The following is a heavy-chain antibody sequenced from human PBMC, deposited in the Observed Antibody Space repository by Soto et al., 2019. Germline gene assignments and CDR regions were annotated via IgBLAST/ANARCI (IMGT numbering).Heavy chain of an antibody. V-gene: IGHV3-48*01. CDR2: ISSSSSTI. CDR1: GFTFSSYS. Sequence: GGSLRLSCAASGFTFSSYSMNWVRQAPGKGLEWVSYISSSSSTIYYADSVKGRFTISRDNAKNSLYLQMNSLRAEDTAVYYWARLSSSSWPDYWGQGTLVTVSS. J-gene: IGHJ4*02. CDR3: ARLSSSSWPDY. D-gene: IGHD6-13*01.